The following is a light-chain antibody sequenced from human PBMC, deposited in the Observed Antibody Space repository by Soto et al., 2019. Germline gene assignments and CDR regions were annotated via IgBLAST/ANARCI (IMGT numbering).Light chain of an antibody. CDR1: QRIFNW. V-gene: IGKV1-5*03. CDR3: QQYNSFYPT. CDR2: KAS. J-gene: IGKJ2*01. Sequence: DIQMTQSPSTLSASVGDRFTITWRASQRIFNWLAWYQQKPGKAPKLLIQKASNLETGVPSRFSGSGSGTDFTLSISSLQPDDSATYYCQQYNSFYPTFGQGTKVDIK.